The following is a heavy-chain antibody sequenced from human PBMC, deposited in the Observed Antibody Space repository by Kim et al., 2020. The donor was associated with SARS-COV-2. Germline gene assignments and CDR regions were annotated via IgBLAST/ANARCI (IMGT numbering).Heavy chain of an antibody. CDR1: GYTFTSYY. CDR3: ARGTPFDSSGYPEYFQH. D-gene: IGHD3-22*01. CDR2: INPSGGST. Sequence: ASVKVSCKASGYTFTSYYMHWVRQAPGQGLEWMGIINPSGGSTSYAQKFQGRVTMTRDTSTSTVYMELSSLRSEDTAVYYCARGTPFDSSGYPEYFQHWGQGTLVTVSS. V-gene: IGHV1-46*01. J-gene: IGHJ1*01.